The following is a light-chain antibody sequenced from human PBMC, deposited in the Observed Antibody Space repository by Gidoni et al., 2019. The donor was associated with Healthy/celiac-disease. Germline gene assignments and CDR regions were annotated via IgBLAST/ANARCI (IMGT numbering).Light chain of an antibody. CDR2: DVS. J-gene: IGLJ2*01. CDR3: SSYTSSSTLG. CDR1: SSDVGGYNY. V-gene: IGLV2-14*01. Sequence: QSALTQPASVSGSHGQSITISCTGNSSDVGGYNYVSWYQQHPGKAPKLMIYDVSNRPSGVSNRFSGSKSGNTASLTISGLQAEDEADYYCSSYTSSSTLGFGGGTKLTVL.